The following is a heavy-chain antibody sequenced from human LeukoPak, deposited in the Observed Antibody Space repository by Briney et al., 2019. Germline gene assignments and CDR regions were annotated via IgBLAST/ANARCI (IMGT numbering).Heavy chain of an antibody. Sequence: GGSLRLSCAASGFTFSSYAMHWVRQAPGKGLEWVAVISYDGSNKYYADSVKGRFTISRDNAKNSLYLQMNSLRAEDTAVYYCARDEEWELPLDYWGQGTLVTVSS. CDR2: ISYDGSNK. V-gene: IGHV3-30-3*01. D-gene: IGHD1-26*01. CDR3: ARDEEWELPLDY. CDR1: GFTFSSYA. J-gene: IGHJ4*02.